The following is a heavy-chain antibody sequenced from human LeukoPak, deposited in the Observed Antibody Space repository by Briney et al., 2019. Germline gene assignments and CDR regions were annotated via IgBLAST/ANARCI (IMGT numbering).Heavy chain of an antibody. Sequence: GGSLRLSCAASGFTFSSYWMSRVRQAPGKGLEWVANIKQDGSEKYYVDSVKGRFTISRDNAKNSLYLQMNSLRAEDTAVYYCAREGSSSYFDYWGQGTLVTVSS. CDR2: IKQDGSEK. CDR1: GFTFSSYW. J-gene: IGHJ4*02. CDR3: AREGSSSYFDY. D-gene: IGHD6-6*01. V-gene: IGHV3-7*01.